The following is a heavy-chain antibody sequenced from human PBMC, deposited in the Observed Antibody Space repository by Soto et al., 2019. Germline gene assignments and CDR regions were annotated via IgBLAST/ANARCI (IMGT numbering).Heavy chain of an antibody. D-gene: IGHD1-26*01. CDR3: ARHGLGSLHGLMDV. J-gene: IGHJ6*02. Sequence: QVQLQESGPGLVKPPETLSLTCTVSGGSMTNYYCSWFRQPPGKGPEWIGYIQYNGYSAYNLSLKRRVTRSMDTSKTQFSLMLESVTATDTSVYYCARHGLGSLHGLMDVWGQGPKVIVSS. CDR1: GGSMTNYY. V-gene: IGHV4-59*08. CDR2: IQYNGYS.